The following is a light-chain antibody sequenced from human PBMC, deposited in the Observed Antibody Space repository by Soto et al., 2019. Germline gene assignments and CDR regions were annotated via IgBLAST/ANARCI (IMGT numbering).Light chain of an antibody. CDR2: DVS. J-gene: IGLJ3*02. V-gene: IGLV2-14*03. CDR3: SSYTRSSTPLV. Sequence: QSALTQPASVSGSPGQSITISCTGTSSDVGGYNYVSWYQHHPGKAPKVMIYDVSNRPSGVSNRFSGSKSGNTASLTISGLQAEDEADYYCSSYTRSSTPLVFGGGTKLTVL. CDR1: SSDVGGYNY.